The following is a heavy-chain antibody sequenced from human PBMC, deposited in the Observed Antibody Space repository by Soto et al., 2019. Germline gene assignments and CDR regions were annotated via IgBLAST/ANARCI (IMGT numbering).Heavy chain of an antibody. CDR1: GYTFTNYD. V-gene: IGHV1-8*01. J-gene: IGHJ6*02. Sequence: QVHLVQSGAEVKKPGASVKVSCEASGYTFTNYDISWVRQAPGQGLEWLGWINQNNGDTASAQKFHGRVTMSWNTSMNTAYLELTGLTSEDTAVYHCARGTIGASSVADIMDPSKQHSSMDVWGQGTTVTVSS. CDR3: ARGTIGASSVADIMDPSKQHSSMDV. D-gene: IGHD2-8*01. CDR2: INQNNGDT.